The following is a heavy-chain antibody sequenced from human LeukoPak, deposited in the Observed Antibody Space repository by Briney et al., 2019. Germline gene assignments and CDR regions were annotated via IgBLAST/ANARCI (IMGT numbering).Heavy chain of an antibody. V-gene: IGHV3-53*01. D-gene: IGHD3-16*01. J-gene: IGHJ4*02. CDR1: GFTVSSNY. CDR3: ARGVGLGFHYFDY. Sequence: GGSLRLSCAASGFTVSSNYMSWVRQAPGKGLEWVSVIYSGGSTYYADSVKGRFTISRDNSKNTLYLQMNSLRAEDTAVYYCARGVGLGFHYFDYWGQGTLVTVSS. CDR2: IYSGGST.